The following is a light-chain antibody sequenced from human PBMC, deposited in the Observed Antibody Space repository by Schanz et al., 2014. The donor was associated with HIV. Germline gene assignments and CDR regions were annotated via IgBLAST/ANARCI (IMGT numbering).Light chain of an antibody. CDR1: ALNLGHNF. J-gene: IGLJ3*02. CDR2: ADY. CDR3: AAWDDSLNGWV. Sequence: QSLLTQPPSVSAAPGQRVTISCSGGALNLGHNFVSWYQQFPGTAPKLLIFADYQRPSEIPDRISGSKTGTSATLAINGLQTGDEADYYCAAWDDSLNGWVFGGGTKLTVL. V-gene: IGLV1-51*01.